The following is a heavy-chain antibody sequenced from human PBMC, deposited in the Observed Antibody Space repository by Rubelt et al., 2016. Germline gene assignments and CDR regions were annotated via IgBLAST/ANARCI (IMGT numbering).Heavy chain of an antibody. D-gene: IGHD6-6*01. Sequence: QVQLVQSGAEGKKPGASVKVPCKASGYTFTSYGMSWVRQAPGQGLEWMGWIRGSNGDTNYEQKLQGRVTVTTDTSTSTAYMELRSLRSDDTAVYYCARDDIAARPRYYYGMDVWGQGTTVIVS. CDR1: GYTFTSYG. CDR3: ARDDIAARPRYYYGMDV. CDR2: IRGSNGDT. J-gene: IGHJ6*02. V-gene: IGHV1-18*01.